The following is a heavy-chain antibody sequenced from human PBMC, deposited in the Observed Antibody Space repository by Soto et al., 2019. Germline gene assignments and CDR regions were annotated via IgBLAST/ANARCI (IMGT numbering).Heavy chain of an antibody. D-gene: IGHD4-17*01. CDR3: ARASNDYGDPGAFDI. J-gene: IGHJ3*02. CDR1: GGSISSGGYY. Sequence: KPSETLSLTCTVSGGSISSGGYYWSWIRQHPGKGLEWIGYIYYSGSTYYNPSLKSRVTISVDTSKNQFSLKLSSVTAADTAVYYCARASNDYGDPGAFDIWGQGTMVTVSS. CDR2: IYYSGST. V-gene: IGHV4-31*03.